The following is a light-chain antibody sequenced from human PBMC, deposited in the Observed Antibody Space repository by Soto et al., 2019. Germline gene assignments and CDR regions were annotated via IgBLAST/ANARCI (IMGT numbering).Light chain of an antibody. J-gene: IGLJ1*01. CDR3: KSYAGSNTYV. V-gene: IGLV2-8*01. CDR2: EVV. CDR1: KNDIGVYDF. Sequence: QSALTRPPSAAGSAAQSVTIACTGTKNDIGVYDFVSGYQHHPGKAPRLIIYEVVQRPSGVPDRFSGSKSGNTASLTVSGLQAADEADYFCKSYAGSNTYVFGSGTKVTVL.